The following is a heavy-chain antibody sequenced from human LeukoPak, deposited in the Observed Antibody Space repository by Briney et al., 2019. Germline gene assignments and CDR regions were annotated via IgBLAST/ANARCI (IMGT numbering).Heavy chain of an antibody. Sequence: GGSLRLSCAASGFTFSSYGMHWVRQAPGKGLEWVAVIWYDGSNKYYADSVKGRFTISRDNSKNTLYLQMNSLRAEDTAVYYCATEPHSRIAVAGRGDYWGQGTLVTVSS. CDR3: ATEPHSRIAVAGRGDY. J-gene: IGHJ4*02. V-gene: IGHV3-33*01. D-gene: IGHD6-19*01. CDR2: IWYDGSNK. CDR1: GFTFSSYG.